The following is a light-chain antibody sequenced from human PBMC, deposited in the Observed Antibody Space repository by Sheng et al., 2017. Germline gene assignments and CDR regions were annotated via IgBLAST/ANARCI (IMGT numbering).Light chain of an antibody. Sequence: ETVMTQSPATLSVSPGERATLSCRASQSVSSNLAWYQQKPGQAPRLLIYGASTRATGIPARFSGSGSGTDFSLTISSLQSDDSAVYYCHQYFSLPQTFGQGTKVEIK. CDR2: GAS. V-gene: IGKV3-15*01. CDR1: QSVSSN. J-gene: IGKJ1*01. CDR3: HQYFSLPQT.